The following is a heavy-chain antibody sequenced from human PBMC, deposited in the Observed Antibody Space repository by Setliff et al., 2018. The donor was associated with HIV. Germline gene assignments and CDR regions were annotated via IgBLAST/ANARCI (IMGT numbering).Heavy chain of an antibody. V-gene: IGHV4-59*12. CDR3: ARDVRWELFPGYLFYYYMDV. J-gene: IGHJ6*03. CDR2: ISQNGDT. CDR1: GVSISTYC. D-gene: IGHD3-10*01. Sequence: PSETLSLTCTVSGVSISTYCSIWIRQPPGKGLEWIGEISQNGDTNYNPSLTRRVILSVDSSKEPVSLKLSSVTAADSAIYYCARDVRWELFPGYLFYYYMDVWGTGTTVTVSS.